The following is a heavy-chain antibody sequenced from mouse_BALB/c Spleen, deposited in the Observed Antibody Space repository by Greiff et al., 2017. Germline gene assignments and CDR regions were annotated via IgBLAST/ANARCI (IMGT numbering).Heavy chain of an antibody. Sequence: QVQLQQPGAELVKPGASVKMSCKASGYTFTSYWMHWVKQRPGQGLEWIGVIDPSDSYTSYNQKFKGKATLTVDTSSSTAYMQLSSLTSEDSAVYYCTRGNYDYEDYYAMDYWGQGTSVTVSS. J-gene: IGHJ4*01. CDR3: TRGNYDYEDYYAMDY. CDR2: IDPSDSYT. D-gene: IGHD2-4*01. V-gene: IGHV1S127*01. CDR1: GYTFTSYW.